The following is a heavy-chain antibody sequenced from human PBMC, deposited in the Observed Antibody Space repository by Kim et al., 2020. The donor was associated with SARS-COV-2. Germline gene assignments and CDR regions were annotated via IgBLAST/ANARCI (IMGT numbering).Heavy chain of an antibody. V-gene: IGHV3-23*01. CDR3: AKATGGSFRYSSRSFGMDV. CDR2: ISGSGGST. Sequence: GGSLRLSCAASGFTFSSYAMSWVRQAPGKGLEWVSAISGSGGSTYYADSVKGRFTISRDNSKNTLYLQMNSLRAEDTAVYYCAKATGGSFRYSSRSFGMDVWGQGTTVTVSS. D-gene: IGHD6-13*01. J-gene: IGHJ6*02. CDR1: GFTFSSYA.